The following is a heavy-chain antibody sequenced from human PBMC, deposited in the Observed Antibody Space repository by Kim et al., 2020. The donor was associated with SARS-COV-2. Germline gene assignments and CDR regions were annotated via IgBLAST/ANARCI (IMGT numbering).Heavy chain of an antibody. V-gene: IGHV4-61*07. CDR3: ARHGSSYEYFFDY. J-gene: IGHJ4*02. D-gene: IGHD6-13*01. Sequence: CNPSVKSRVTRSRDTSKNTFSLKLSTVTAADTAVYYCARHGSSYEYFFDYWGQGSLVTVSS.